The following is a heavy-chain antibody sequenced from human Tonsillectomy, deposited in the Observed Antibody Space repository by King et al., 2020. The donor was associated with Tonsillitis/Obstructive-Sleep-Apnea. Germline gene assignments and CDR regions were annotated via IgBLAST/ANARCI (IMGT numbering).Heavy chain of an antibody. D-gene: IGHD3-3*01. CDR1: GFTFGDYA. CDR3: TRDRTSNDFWSGYDLDY. Sequence: VQLVESGGGLVQPGRSLRLSCTASGFTFGDYAMSWVRQAPGKGLEWVSFIRSKAYGGTTDYAASVKGRFTISRDDSKSIAYLQMNSLKTEDTAVYYCTRDRTSNDFWSGYDLDYWGQGTLVTVSS. J-gene: IGHJ4*02. V-gene: IGHV3-49*04. CDR2: IRSKAYGGTT.